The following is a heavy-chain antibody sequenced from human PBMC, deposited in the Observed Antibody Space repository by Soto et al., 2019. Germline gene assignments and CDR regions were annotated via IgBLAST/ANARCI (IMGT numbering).Heavy chain of an antibody. Sequence: ASETLSLTCTVSGGSISSGDYYWSWIRQHPGKGLEWIGYIYYSGSTYYNPSLKSRVTISVDTSKNQFSLKLSSVTAADTAVYYCATIPGGDIVATIFFDYWGQGTLVTVSS. CDR3: ATIPGGDIVATIFFDY. J-gene: IGHJ4*02. CDR1: GGSISSGDYY. V-gene: IGHV4-30-4*01. D-gene: IGHD5-12*01. CDR2: IYYSGST.